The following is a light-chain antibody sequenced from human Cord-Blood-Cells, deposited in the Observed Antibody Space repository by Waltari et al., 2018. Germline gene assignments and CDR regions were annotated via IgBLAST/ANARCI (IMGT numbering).Light chain of an antibody. CDR1: SLRSYY. V-gene: IGLV3-19*01. Sequence: SSELTQDPAVSVALGQTVRITCQGDSLRSYYASWYQQKPGQAPLLVIYGKNNRPSGIPGRFSGSSSGTTASLTITGAQAEDEADYYCNSRDSSGNYVFGTGTKVTVL. J-gene: IGLJ1*01. CDR2: GKN. CDR3: NSRDSSGNYV.